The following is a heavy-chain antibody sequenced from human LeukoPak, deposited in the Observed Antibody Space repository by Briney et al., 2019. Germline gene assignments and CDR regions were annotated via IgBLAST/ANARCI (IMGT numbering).Heavy chain of an antibody. CDR3: ARGRITMIVVAPVGYYYYMDV. V-gene: IGHV3-64*01. J-gene: IGHJ6*03. D-gene: IGHD3-22*01. CDR2: ISSNGGST. CDR1: GFTFSSYA. Sequence: PGGSLRLSCAASGFTFSSYAMHWVRQAPGKGLEYVSAISSNGGSTYYANSVKGRFTISRDNSKNTLYLQMGSLRAEDMAVYYCARGRITMIVVAPVGYYYYMDVWGKGTTVTVSS.